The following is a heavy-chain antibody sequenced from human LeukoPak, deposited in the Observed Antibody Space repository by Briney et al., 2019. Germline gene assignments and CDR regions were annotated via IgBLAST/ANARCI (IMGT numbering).Heavy chain of an antibody. Sequence: GSLRLSCTGFGFTFGDHAMSWVRQAPGKGLEWAGFIRSKGYGGTREYAASVKGRFTISRDDSTSIAYLQMNSLKTEDTAVYYCTRGPTQQWLYYGMDVWGQGTTVIVSS. CDR3: TRGPTQQWLYYGMDV. V-gene: IGHV3-49*04. D-gene: IGHD5-18*01. CDR2: IRSKGYGGTR. J-gene: IGHJ6*02. CDR1: GFTFGDHA.